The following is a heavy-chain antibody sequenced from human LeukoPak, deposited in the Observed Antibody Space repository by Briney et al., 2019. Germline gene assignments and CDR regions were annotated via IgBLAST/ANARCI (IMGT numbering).Heavy chain of an antibody. CDR3: ARDPDSSSSNY. V-gene: IGHV1-2*04. J-gene: IGHJ4*02. CDR1: GYTFTGYY. D-gene: IGHD6-6*01. CDR2: INPNSGGT. Sequence: ASVKVSCKASGYTFTGYYMHWVRQAPGQGLEWMRWINPNSGGTNYAQKFQGWVTMTRDTSISTAYMELSRLRSDDTAVYYCARDPDSSSSNYWGQGTLVTVSS.